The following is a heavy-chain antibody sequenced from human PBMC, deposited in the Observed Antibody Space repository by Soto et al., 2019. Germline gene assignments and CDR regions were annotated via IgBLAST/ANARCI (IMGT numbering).Heavy chain of an antibody. V-gene: IGHV1-69*06. Sequence: SVKVSCKASGYTFTSYDINWVRQAPGQGLEWMGGIIPIFGTANYAQKFQGRVTITADKSTSTAYMELSSLRSEDTAVYYCARSHTIYGMDVWGQGTTVTVAS. D-gene: IGHD3-10*01. CDR3: ARSHTIYGMDV. CDR2: IIPIFGTA. CDR1: GYTFTSYD. J-gene: IGHJ6*02.